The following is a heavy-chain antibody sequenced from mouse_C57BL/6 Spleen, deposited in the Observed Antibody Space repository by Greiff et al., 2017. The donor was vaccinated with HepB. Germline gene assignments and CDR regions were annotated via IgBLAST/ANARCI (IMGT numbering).Heavy chain of an antibody. J-gene: IGHJ2*01. CDR3: AGYYYGSSGHFDY. CDR1: GYTFTSYG. D-gene: IGHD1-1*01. Sequence: VQLQQSGAELARPGASVKLSCKASGYTFTSYGISWVKQRTGQGLEWIGEIYPRSGNNYYNEKFKGKATLTADKSSSTAYMELRSLTSEDSAVYFCAGYYYGSSGHFDYWGQGTTLTVSS. CDR2: IYPRSGNN. V-gene: IGHV1-81*01.